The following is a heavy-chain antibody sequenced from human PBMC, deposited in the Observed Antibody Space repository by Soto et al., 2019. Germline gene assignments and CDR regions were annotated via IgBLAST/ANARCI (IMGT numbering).Heavy chain of an antibody. CDR3: ARMIFGRSGEYYFDY. CDR2: IDWDDAK. Sequence: SGPTLVNPTQTLTLTCTFSGFSLSTSRMPVTWIRQPPGKALEWLARIDWDDAKFFNTSLKTRLTVSKDTSKNQVVLTMTNMDPVDTATYYCARMIFGRSGEYYFDYWGQGILVTSPQ. V-gene: IGHV2-70*04. J-gene: IGHJ4*02. CDR1: GFSLSTSRMP. D-gene: IGHD3-3*01.